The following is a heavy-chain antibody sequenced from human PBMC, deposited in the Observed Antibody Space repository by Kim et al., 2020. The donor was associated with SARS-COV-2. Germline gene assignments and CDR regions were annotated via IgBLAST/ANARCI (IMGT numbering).Heavy chain of an antibody. V-gene: IGHV4-34*01. CDR2: INHSGST. CDR3: ARDRGRDGYNLILWRAFDI. J-gene: IGHJ3*02. Sequence: SETLSLTCAVYGGSFSGYYWSWIRQPPGKGLEWIGEINHSGSTNYNPSLKSRVTISVDTSKNQFSLKLSSVTAADTAVYYCARDRGRDGYNLILWRAFDIWGQGTMVTVSS. D-gene: IGHD5-12*01. CDR1: GGSFSGYY.